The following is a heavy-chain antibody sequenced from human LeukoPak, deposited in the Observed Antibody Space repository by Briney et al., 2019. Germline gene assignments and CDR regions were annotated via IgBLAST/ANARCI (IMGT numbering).Heavy chain of an antibody. Sequence: SETLSLTCAVYGGSFSGYYWSWIRQPPGKGLEWIGEINHSGSTNYNPSLKSRVTISVDTSKHQFSLKLSSVNAADTAVYYCARGRENYYDSSGMAAYYFDYWGQGTLVTVSS. V-gene: IGHV4-34*01. CDR3: ARGRENYYDSSGMAAYYFDY. J-gene: IGHJ4*02. CDR1: GGSFSGYY. CDR2: INHSGST. D-gene: IGHD3-22*01.